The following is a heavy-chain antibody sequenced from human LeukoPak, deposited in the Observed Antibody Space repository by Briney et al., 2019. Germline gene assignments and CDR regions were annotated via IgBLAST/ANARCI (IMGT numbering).Heavy chain of an antibody. CDR3: ARRLRSNYFDY. J-gene: IGHJ4*02. CDR2: ISAYNGNT. V-gene: IGHV1-18*01. D-gene: IGHD5-12*01. Sequence: ASVKVSCKASGYTFTNYGITWVRQAPGQGLEWMGWISAYNGNTNYAQKLQGRVTMTTDTSTSTAYMELRSLRSDDTAVYYCARRLRSNYFDYWGQGTLVTVSS. CDR1: GYTFTNYG.